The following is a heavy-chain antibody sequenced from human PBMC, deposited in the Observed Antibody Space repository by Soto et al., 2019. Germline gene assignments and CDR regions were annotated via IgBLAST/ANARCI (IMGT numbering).Heavy chain of an antibody. V-gene: IGHV1-2*02. Sequence: GASVKVPCKPCRYTLTGYYMHGLGQAHGQGLKLMGWIYPNSGGTNNAQKSQGRVTMTRDTSISTDYMEVRRPGSDDTAVYYCARGPPITVYGMDVWGQGTTVTVSS. J-gene: IGHJ6*02. CDR3: ARGPPITVYGMDV. CDR2: IYPNSGGT. D-gene: IGHD3-10*01. CDR1: RYTLTGYY.